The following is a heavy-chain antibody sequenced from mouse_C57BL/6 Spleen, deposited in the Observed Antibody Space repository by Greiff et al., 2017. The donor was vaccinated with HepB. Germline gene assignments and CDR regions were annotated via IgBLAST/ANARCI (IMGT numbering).Heavy chain of an antibody. CDR3: ARNPLAYYSKRDAMDY. V-gene: IGHV1-81*01. Sequence: VQLQHSGAELARPGASVKLSCKASGYTFTSYGISWVKQRTGQGLEWIGEIYPRSGNTYYNEKFKGKATLTADKSSSTAYMELRSLTSEDSAVYFCARNPLAYYSKRDAMDYWGQGTSVTVSS. J-gene: IGHJ4*01. CDR2: IYPRSGNT. D-gene: IGHD2-5*01. CDR1: GYTFTSYG.